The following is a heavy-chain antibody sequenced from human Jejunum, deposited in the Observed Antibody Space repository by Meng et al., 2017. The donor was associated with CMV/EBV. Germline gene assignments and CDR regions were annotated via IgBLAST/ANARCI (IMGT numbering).Heavy chain of an antibody. V-gene: IGHV4-4*02. J-gene: IGHJ4*02. CDR1: GDSLSTSSNW. CDR3: ARDPYSGTYSVDY. CDR2: IYRTGGT. D-gene: IGHD1-26*01. Sequence: VAGDSLSTSSNWFYWVRQPPGKGLEWIGEIYRTGGTNYNPSLKSRVTMSLDKSKNQFSLSLNSVTAADTAVYYCARDPYSGTYSVDYWGPGILVTVSS.